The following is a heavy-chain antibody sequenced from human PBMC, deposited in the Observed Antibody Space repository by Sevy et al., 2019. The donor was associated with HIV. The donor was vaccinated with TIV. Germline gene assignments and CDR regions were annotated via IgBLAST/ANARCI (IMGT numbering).Heavy chain of an antibody. D-gene: IGHD3-3*01. CDR1: GFSFSNSA. V-gene: IGHV3-64D*06. CDR2: ISSDGVST. Sequence: GGSLRLSCAASGFSFSNSAMNWVRQTPGKGLKYVSAISSDGVSTYYTDSVRGRFTISRDNSKNTLYLQMGSLRVEDTAVYYCVKDPDYNFWRGDYGMDVWGQGTTVTVSS. CDR3: VKDPDYNFWRGDYGMDV. J-gene: IGHJ6*02.